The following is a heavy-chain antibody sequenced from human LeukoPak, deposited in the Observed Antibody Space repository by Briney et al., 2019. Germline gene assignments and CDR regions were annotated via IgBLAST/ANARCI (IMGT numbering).Heavy chain of an antibody. CDR3: ARDFGPTLRFGEFQNWFDP. Sequence: ASVKVSCKASGYTFTSYHMHWVRQAPGQGLEWMGIINPSGGSTSYAQKFQGRVTMTRDTSTSTVYMELSSLRSEDTAVYYCARDFGPTLRFGEFQNWFDPWGQGTLVTVSS. D-gene: IGHD3-10*01. J-gene: IGHJ5*02. CDR1: GYTFTSYH. CDR2: INPSGGST. V-gene: IGHV1-46*01.